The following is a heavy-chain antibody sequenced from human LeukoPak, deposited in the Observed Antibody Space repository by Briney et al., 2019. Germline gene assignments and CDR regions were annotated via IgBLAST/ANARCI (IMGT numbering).Heavy chain of an antibody. D-gene: IGHD1-26*01. CDR1: GFTFSSYG. Sequence: PGGSLRLSCAASGFTFSSYGMHWVRQAPGKGLEWVSAISGSGGSTYYADSVKGRFTTSRDNSKNTLYLQMNSLRAEDTAVYYCAKDLRSGSYRPFWFDPWGQGTLVTVSS. V-gene: IGHV3-23*01. CDR2: ISGSGGST. J-gene: IGHJ5*02. CDR3: AKDLRSGSYRPFWFDP.